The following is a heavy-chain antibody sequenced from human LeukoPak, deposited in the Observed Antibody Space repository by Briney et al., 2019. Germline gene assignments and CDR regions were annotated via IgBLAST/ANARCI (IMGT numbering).Heavy chain of an antibody. CDR3: ARDRYGERPIDY. J-gene: IGHJ4*02. Sequence: GGSLRLSCAASGFTFSSYSMNWVRHAPGKGLEWVSSISSSSSYIYYADSVKGRFTISRDNAKNSLYLQMNSLRAEDTAVYYCARDRYGERPIDYWGQGTLVTVSS. V-gene: IGHV3-21*01. D-gene: IGHD4-17*01. CDR1: GFTFSSYS. CDR2: ISSSSSYI.